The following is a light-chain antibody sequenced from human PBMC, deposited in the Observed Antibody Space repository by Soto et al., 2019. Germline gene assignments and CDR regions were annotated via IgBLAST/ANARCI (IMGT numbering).Light chain of an antibody. CDR2: SAS. J-gene: IGKJ3*01. CDR1: QSVNSTF. CDR3: HQYGSSPLT. V-gene: IGKV3-20*01. Sequence: EIVLTQCPGSLSLSPGERATLSCRASQSVNSTFLAWYQQKPGQAPRLLIYSASSRATGIPDRFSGSGSGTDFTLTISRLEPEDFAVYYCHQYGSSPLTFGPGSKVAIK.